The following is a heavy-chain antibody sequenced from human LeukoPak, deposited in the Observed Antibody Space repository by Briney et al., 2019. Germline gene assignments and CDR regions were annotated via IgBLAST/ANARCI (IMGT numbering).Heavy chain of an antibody. V-gene: IGHV3-7*01. CDR3: ARGETMDV. D-gene: IGHD5-24*01. CDR2: INEDGSEK. Sequence: PGGSLRLSCVALEFSFETYWMSWVRQAPGKGPEWVANINEDGSEKHYVGSVRGRFTISRDNADNSLHLQMNSLRPEDMAVYCCARGETMDVWGKGTTVTVSS. J-gene: IGHJ6*03. CDR1: EFSFETYW.